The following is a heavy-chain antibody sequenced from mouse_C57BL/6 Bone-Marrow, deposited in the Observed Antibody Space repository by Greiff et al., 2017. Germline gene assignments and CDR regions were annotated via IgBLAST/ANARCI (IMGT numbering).Heavy chain of an antibody. CDR2: ISYDGSN. J-gene: IGHJ2*01. Sequence: VQLQQSGPGLVKPSQSLSLTCSVTGYSITSGYYWNWIRQFPGNKLEWMGYISYDGSNNYNPSLKNRISITRDTSKNQFFLKLNSVTTEDTATYYCARDTLFYADYWGQGTTLTVSS. CDR3: ARDTLFYADY. CDR1: GYSITSGYY. V-gene: IGHV3-6*01. D-gene: IGHD2-12*01.